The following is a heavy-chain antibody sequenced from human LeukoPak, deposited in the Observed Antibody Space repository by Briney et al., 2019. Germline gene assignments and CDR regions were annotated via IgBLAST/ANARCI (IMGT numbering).Heavy chain of an antibody. V-gene: IGHV3-30*18. Sequence: GGSLRLSCAASGFTFSSYGMHWVRQAPGKGLEWVAVISYDGSNKYYADSVKGRFTISRENSKNPLYLQMNSLRAEDNAVYYCAKDTISSGWSAAWFDPWGQGTLVTVSS. CDR1: GFTFSSYG. J-gene: IGHJ5*02. D-gene: IGHD6-19*01. CDR2: ISYDGSNK. CDR3: AKDTISSGWSAAWFDP.